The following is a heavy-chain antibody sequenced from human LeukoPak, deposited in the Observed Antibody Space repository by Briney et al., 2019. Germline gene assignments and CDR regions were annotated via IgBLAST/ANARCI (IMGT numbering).Heavy chain of an antibody. D-gene: IGHD6-19*01. CDR1: GFTFSSYW. J-gene: IGHJ4*02. CDR2: IKQDGSEK. CDR3: ARDQWLVPDHFDY. Sequence: GGSLRLSCAASGFTFSSYWMSWVRQAPGKGLEWVANIKQDGSEKYYVDSVKGRFTISRDNAKNSLYLQMNSLRAEDTAVYYCARDQWLVPDHFDYWGQGTLVTVSS. V-gene: IGHV3-7*01.